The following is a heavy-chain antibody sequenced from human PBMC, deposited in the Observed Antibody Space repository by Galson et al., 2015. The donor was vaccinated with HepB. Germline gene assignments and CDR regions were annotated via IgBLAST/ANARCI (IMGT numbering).Heavy chain of an antibody. D-gene: IGHD6-19*01. CDR2: ISDSGAST. J-gene: IGHJ6*03. Sequence: SLRLSCAASGFTFSSYAMTWARRAPGKGLEWVSAISDSGASTNYADSVKGRFAISRDNFEKTLYLQMNSLRAEDTAVYYCAKISGWYFGSDYSYMDVWGQGTLVTVSS. V-gene: IGHV3-23*01. CDR3: AKISGWYFGSDYSYMDV. CDR1: GFTFSSYA.